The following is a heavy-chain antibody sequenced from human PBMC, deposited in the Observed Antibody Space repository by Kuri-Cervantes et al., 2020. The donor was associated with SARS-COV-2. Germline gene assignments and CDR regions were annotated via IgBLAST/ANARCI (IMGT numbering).Heavy chain of an antibody. J-gene: IGHJ4*02. Sequence: GSLRLSCTVSGGSISSSSYYWGWIRQPPGKGLEWIGSIYYSGSTYYNPSLKSRVTISVDTSKNQFSLKLSSVTAADTAVYYCAKDRVGVQDFWGQGTLVTVSS. D-gene: IGHD2-21*01. CDR1: GGSISSSSYY. CDR3: AKDRVGVQDF. CDR2: IYYSGST. V-gene: IGHV4-39*02.